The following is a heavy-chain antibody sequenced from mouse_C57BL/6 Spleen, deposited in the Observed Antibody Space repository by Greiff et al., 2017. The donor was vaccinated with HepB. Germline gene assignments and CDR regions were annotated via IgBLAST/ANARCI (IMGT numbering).Heavy chain of an antibody. CDR1: GYTFTSYW. D-gene: IGHD1-2*01. CDR2: IYPSDSET. CDR3: ARNYYGPPYAMDY. V-gene: IGHV1-61*01. Sequence: QVQLQQPGAELVRPGSSVKLSCKASGYTFTSYWMDWVKQRPGQGLECIGNIYPSDSETHYNQKFKDKATLTVDKSSSTAYMQLSSLTSEDSAVYYCARNYYGPPYAMDYWGQGTSVTVSS. J-gene: IGHJ4*01.